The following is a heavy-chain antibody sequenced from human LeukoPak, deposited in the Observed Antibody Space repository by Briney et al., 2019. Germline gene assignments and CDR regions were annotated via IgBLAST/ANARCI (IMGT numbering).Heavy chain of an antibody. Sequence: GGSLRLSCAASGFTFDDYATHWVRQAPGKGLEWVSGISWNSGSIGYADSVKGRFTISRDNAKNSLYLQMNSLRAEDTALYYCAKDKGAYCSSTSCYFDYWGQGTLVTVSS. D-gene: IGHD2-2*01. CDR2: ISWNSGSI. CDR1: GFTFDDYA. J-gene: IGHJ4*02. V-gene: IGHV3-9*01. CDR3: AKDKGAYCSSTSCYFDY.